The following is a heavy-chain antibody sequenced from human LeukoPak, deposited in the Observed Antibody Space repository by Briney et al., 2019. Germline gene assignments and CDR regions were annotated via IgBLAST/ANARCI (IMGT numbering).Heavy chain of an antibody. Sequence: GGSLRLSCAASGFTFSSYAMSWVRQAPGKGLEWVSAISGSGGSTYYADSVEGRFTISRDNSKNTLYLQMNSLRAEDTAVYYCAKTYYYGSGSYSHIDYWGQGTLVTVSS. CDR3: AKTYYYGSGSYSHIDY. CDR2: ISGSGGST. D-gene: IGHD3-10*01. CDR1: GFTFSSYA. V-gene: IGHV3-23*01. J-gene: IGHJ4*02.